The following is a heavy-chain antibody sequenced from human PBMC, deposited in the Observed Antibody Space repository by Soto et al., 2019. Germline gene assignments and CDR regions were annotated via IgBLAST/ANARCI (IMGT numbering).Heavy chain of an antibody. CDR2: ISSSSVPI. J-gene: IGHJ6*03. Sequence: GGSLRLSCAASGFTFSSYSMNWVRQAPGKGLEWVSYISSSSVPIYYADSVKGRFTISRDNAKNSLYLQMNSLRAEDTAVYSCARDSLWFGELTTYYYYYMDVWGKGTTVTVSS. D-gene: IGHD3-10*01. V-gene: IGHV3-48*01. CDR3: ARDSLWFGELTTYYYYYMDV. CDR1: GFTFSSYS.